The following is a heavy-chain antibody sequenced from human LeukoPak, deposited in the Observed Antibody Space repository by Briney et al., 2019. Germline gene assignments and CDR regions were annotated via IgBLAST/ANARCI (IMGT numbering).Heavy chain of an antibody. J-gene: IGHJ4*02. CDR2: IKQDGSEK. CDR3: ARDGGYGDYDPYYFYY. CDR1: GFTFSSNW. D-gene: IGHD4-17*01. Sequence: PGGSLRLSCAASGFTFSSNWMSCVRQAPGKGLEWVANIKQDGSEKYYVDSVKGRFTISRDNAKNSLYLQMNSLRAEDTAVYYCARDGGYGDYDPYYFYYWGQGTLVTVSS. V-gene: IGHV3-7*03.